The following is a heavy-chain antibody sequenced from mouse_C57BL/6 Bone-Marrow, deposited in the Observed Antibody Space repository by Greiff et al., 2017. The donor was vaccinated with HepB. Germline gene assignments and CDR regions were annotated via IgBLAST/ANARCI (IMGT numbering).Heavy chain of an antibody. D-gene: IGHD4-1*01. CDR2: IYPRSGNT. V-gene: IGHV1-81*01. CDR1: GYTFTSYG. J-gene: IGHJ2*01. CDR3: ARSRGLGLYFGY. Sequence: QVQLQQSGAELARPGASVKLSCKASGYTFTSYGISWVKQRTGQGLEWIGEIYPRSGNTYYNEKFKGKATLTADKSSSTAYMELRSLTSEDSAVYFCARSRGLGLYFGYWGQGTTLTVSS.